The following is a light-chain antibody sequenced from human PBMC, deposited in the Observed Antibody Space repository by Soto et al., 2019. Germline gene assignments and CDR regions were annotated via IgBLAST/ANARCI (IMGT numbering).Light chain of an antibody. CDR2: GAS. Sequence: DIQLTQSPSFLSASVGDRVTITCRASQGISSYLAWYQQRPGKAPKLLMYGASTLQSGVPSMFSGSASGTTFTLTISNLQPEDFATYYCQQLNNFPRTFGQGTKVE. V-gene: IGKV1-9*01. J-gene: IGKJ1*01. CDR1: QGISSY. CDR3: QQLNNFPRT.